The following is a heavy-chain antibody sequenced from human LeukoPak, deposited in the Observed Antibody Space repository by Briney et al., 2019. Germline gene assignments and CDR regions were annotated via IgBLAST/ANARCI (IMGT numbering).Heavy chain of an antibody. V-gene: IGHV1-46*01. CDR2: INPSGGST. CDR1: GYTFTSYY. J-gene: IGHJ4*02. Sequence: GASVKVSCKASGYTFTSYYMHWVRQAPGQGLEWMGIINPSGGSTSYAQKFQGRVTMTRDASISTAYMELSRLRSDDTAVYYCARDMNAIDYWGQGTLVTVSS. D-gene: IGHD2-2*01. CDR3: ARDMNAIDY.